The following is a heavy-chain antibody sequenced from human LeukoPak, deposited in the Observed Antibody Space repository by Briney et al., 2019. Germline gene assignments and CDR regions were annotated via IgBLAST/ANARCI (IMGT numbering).Heavy chain of an antibody. CDR2: ISSSSSYI. CDR3: ARAIYYDSSGYYLDDY. V-gene: IGHV3-21*01. D-gene: IGHD3-22*01. Sequence: PGGSLRLSCAASGFTFSSYSMNWVRQAPGKGLEWVSSISSSSSYIYYADSVKGRFTISRDNAKNSLYLQMNSLRAEDTAVYYCARAIYYDSSGYYLDDYWGQGTLVTVSS. J-gene: IGHJ4*02. CDR1: GFTFSSYS.